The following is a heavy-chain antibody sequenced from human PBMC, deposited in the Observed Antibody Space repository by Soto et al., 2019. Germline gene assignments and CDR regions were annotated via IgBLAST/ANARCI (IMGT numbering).Heavy chain of an antibody. D-gene: IGHD5-18*01. CDR1: GFTFSSYG. Sequence: QVQLVESGGGVVQPRRSLRLSCAASGFTFSSYGMHWVRQAPGKGLEWVAVISYDGSNTYYADSVKGRFTISRDNSKNTLYLQMNSLRAEDTAVYYCAKNLYSYGIYGMDVRGQGTTVTVSS. J-gene: IGHJ6*02. V-gene: IGHV3-30*18. CDR3: AKNLYSYGIYGMDV. CDR2: ISYDGSNT.